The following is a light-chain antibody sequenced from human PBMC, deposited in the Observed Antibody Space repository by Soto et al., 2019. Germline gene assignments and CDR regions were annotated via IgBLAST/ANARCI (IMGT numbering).Light chain of an antibody. V-gene: IGKV3D-20*02. CDR1: QTVRNNY. Sequence: EIVLTQSPVTLSLSPWERATLSCRASQTVRNNYLAWYQQKPGQAPRLLIYDASSRATGIPDRFSGGGSGTDFTLTISRLEPEDFAVYYCQQYNNWPRTFGQGTKVDIK. J-gene: IGKJ1*01. CDR2: DAS. CDR3: QQYNNWPRT.